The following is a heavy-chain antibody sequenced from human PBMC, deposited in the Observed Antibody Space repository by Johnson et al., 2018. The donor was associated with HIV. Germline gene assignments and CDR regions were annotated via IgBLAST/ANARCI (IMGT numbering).Heavy chain of an antibody. J-gene: IGHJ3*02. D-gene: IGHD3-22*01. V-gene: IGHV3-53*01. CDR3: ARDALFSGYRAFDI. Sequence: ADSVKGRFTISRDNSKHTLYLQMNSLRAEDTAVYFCARDALFSGYRAFDIWGQGTMVTVSS.